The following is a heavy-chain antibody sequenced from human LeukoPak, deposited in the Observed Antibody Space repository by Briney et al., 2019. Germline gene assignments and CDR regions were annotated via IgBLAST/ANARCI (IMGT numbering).Heavy chain of an antibody. CDR2: IYYSGNT. D-gene: IGHD6-13*01. V-gene: IGHV4-39*07. CDR3: ARDGGTGYSSSWYPG. Sequence: SETLSLTCTVSGGSINRSTYYWGWIRQPPGKGLEWIGSIYYSGNTYYNPSLKSRVTISVDTSKKQFSLKLRSVTAADTAVYYCARDGGTGYSSSWYPGWGQGTLVTVSS. J-gene: IGHJ4*02. CDR1: GGSINRSTYY.